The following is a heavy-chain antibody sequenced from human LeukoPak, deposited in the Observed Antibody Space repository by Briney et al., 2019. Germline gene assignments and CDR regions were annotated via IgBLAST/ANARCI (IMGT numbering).Heavy chain of an antibody. J-gene: IGHJ4*02. Sequence: PGGSLRLSCAASGFTFTSYAMSWVRQTPGKGLEWVSFISDSSVGDSTYYADSVRGRFTISRDSSKSTLYLQMNSLRAEDTAVYYCTRVSTTGVGGRGYFDQWGQGTLVTVSS. V-gene: IGHV3-23*01. CDR1: GFTFTSYA. D-gene: IGHD1-1*01. CDR3: TRVSTTGVGGRGYFDQ. CDR2: ISDSSVGDST.